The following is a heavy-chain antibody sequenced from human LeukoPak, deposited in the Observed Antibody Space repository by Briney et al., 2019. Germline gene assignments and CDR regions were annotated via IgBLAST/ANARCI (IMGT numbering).Heavy chain of an antibody. CDR2: IYYSGST. Sequence: SETLSLTCTVSGGSISSYYWSWIRQPPGKGLEWIGYIYYSGSTNYNPSLKSRVTLSVDTSKNQFSLKLSSVTAADTAVYYCASQGRIAAAGDLDYWGQGTLVTVSS. D-gene: IGHD6-13*01. V-gene: IGHV4-59*12. CDR1: GGSISSYY. J-gene: IGHJ4*02. CDR3: ASQGRIAAAGDLDY.